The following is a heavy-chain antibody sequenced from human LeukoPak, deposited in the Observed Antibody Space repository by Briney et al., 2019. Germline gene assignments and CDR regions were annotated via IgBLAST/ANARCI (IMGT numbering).Heavy chain of an antibody. CDR1: GNYW. D-gene: IGHD2/OR15-2a*01. CDR2: INSDGSWT. V-gene: IGHV3-74*01. J-gene: IGHJ4*02. Sequence: GGSLRLSCAASGNYWMHWVRQAPGKGLVWVSHINSDGSWTSYADSVKGRFTISKDNAKNPVYLQMNNLRAEDTAVYYCVSFYGAYWGRGTLVTVSS. CDR3: VSFYGAY.